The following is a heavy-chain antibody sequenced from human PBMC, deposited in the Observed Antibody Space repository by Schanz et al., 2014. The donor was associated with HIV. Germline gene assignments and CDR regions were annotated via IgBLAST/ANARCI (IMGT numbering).Heavy chain of an antibody. D-gene: IGHD3-3*01. Sequence: QVQLVESGGGVVQPGRSLRVSCVASGFTFSTYAMHWARQAPCKGLEWVAVIWYDGTNKYYADSVKGRFTISRDNAKNTLYLQMNSLRPEDTALYYCAKDQFRGSGYSLFEFWGQGVLVTVSS. V-gene: IGHV3-30-3*02. CDR1: GFTFSTYA. J-gene: IGHJ4*02. CDR3: AKDQFRGSGYSLFEF. CDR2: IWYDGTNK.